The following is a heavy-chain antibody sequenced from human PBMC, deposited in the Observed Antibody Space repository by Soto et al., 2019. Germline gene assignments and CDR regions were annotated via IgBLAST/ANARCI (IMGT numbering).Heavy chain of an antibody. CDR2: ITLSSGTT. J-gene: IGHJ3*02. Sequence: GGSLRLSCAASGFAFSSYAMSWVRQAPGKGLEWVSSITLSSGTTYYADSVKGRFSISRDNSKNTLSLQMNSLRAEDTALYYCTEGSSGSYYSASAIWGPGTMVTVSS. CDR3: TEGSSGSYYSASAI. CDR1: GFAFSSYA. D-gene: IGHD1-26*01. V-gene: IGHV3-23*01.